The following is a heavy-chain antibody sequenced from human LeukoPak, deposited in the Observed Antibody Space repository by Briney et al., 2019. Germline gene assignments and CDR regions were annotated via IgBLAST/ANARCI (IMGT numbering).Heavy chain of an antibody. Sequence: GGSLRLSCEGSAFIFSGHWMNWVRQTPGKGLEWVSAISGSGGSTYYADSVKGRLTISRDNSKNTLYLQMNSLRAEDTAVYYCAKLPSTVASDYWGQGTLVTVSS. D-gene: IGHD4-17*01. V-gene: IGHV3-23*01. CDR1: AFIFSGHW. CDR3: AKLPSTVASDY. J-gene: IGHJ4*02. CDR2: ISGSGGST.